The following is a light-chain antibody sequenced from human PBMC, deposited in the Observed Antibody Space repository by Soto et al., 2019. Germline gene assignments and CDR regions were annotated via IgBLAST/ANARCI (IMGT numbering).Light chain of an antibody. J-gene: IGLJ1*01. CDR3: QSYDSSLGVSYV. V-gene: IGLV1-40*01. Sequence: QSVLTQPPSVSGAPGQTGTISCTGSSSYDVHWYRQLPGTAPKLLIYGTTNRPSGVPDRFSGSKSGTSASLAITGLQPEDEADYYCQSYDSSLGVSYVFGTGTKVPS. CDR1: SSYD. CDR2: GTT.